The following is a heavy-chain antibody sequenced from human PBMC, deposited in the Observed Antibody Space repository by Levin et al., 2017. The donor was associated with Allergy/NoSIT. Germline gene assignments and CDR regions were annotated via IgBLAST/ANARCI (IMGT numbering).Heavy chain of an antibody. CDR1: GWSFSAYY. D-gene: IGHD1-26*01. J-gene: IGHJ5*02. Sequence: SETLSLTCAVYGWSFSAYYWTWIRQPPGKGLEWIGEINDSGSTSYNPSLKSRVTISVDSSKNQFSLKLRSVTAADTSVYYCARVRGSDCWFDPWGQGTLVTVSS. CDR2: INDSGST. V-gene: IGHV4-34*01. CDR3: ARVRGSDCWFDP.